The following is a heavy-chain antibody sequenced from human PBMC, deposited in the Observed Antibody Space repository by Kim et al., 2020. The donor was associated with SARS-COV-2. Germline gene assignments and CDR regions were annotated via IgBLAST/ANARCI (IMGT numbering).Heavy chain of an antibody. Sequence: GGSLRLSCAASGFTFSNAWMSWVRQAPGKGLEWVGRIKTKTEGVTTDSAAPVKGRSTISRDDSKSTWYLKMDSLKTEDTAVYYCTPHFYTHWGKGTMVTVSS. V-gene: IGHV3-15*01. J-gene: IGHJ3*01. CDR2: IKTKTEGVTT. CDR1: GFTFSNAW. CDR3: TPHFYTH.